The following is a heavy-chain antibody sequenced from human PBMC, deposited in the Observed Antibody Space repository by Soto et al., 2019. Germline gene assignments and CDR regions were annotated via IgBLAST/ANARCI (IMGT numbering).Heavy chain of an antibody. J-gene: IGHJ6*02. Sequence: ASVKVSCKASGYTFTSYYMHWVRQAPGQGLEWMGIINPSGGSTSYAQKFQVRVTMTRDTSTSTVYMELSSLRSEDTAVYYCARDQPLRYFDWLSTPYGMDVWG. CDR2: INPSGGST. D-gene: IGHD3-9*01. CDR1: GYTFTSYY. V-gene: IGHV1-46*01. CDR3: ARDQPLRYFDWLSTPYGMDV.